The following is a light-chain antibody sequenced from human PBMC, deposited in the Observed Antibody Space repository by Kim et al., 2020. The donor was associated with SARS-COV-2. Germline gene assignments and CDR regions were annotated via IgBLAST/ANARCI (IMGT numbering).Light chain of an antibody. CDR3: NSRDSSGNHV. Sequence: VSLGQTVRITCEGDSLRSYYASWYQQKPGQAPVLVIYGKNNRPSGIPDRFSGSSSGNTASLTITGAQAEDEADYYCNSRDSSGNHVFGTGTKVTVL. V-gene: IGLV3-19*01. J-gene: IGLJ1*01. CDR2: GKN. CDR1: SLRSYY.